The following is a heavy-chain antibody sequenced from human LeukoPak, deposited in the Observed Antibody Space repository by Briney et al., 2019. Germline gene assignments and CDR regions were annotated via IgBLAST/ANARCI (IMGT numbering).Heavy chain of an antibody. CDR3: ASTPCSGGSRHGNYYYYMDV. J-gene: IGHJ6*03. CDR2: IIPIFGTA. CDR1: GGTFSSYA. D-gene: IGHD2-15*01. V-gene: IGHV1-69*05. Sequence: SVKVSCKASGGTFSSYAISWVRQAPGQGLEWMGGIIPIFGTANYAQKFQGRVTITTDESTSTAYMELSSLRSEDTAVYYCASTPCSGGSRHGNYYYYMDVWGKGTTVTVSS.